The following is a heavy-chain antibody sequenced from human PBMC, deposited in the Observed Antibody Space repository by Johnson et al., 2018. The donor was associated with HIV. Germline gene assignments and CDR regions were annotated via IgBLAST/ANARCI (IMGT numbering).Heavy chain of an antibody. D-gene: IGHD6-13*01. CDR2: ISYDGSNK. V-gene: IGHV3-30*18. CDR1: GFTFSDYY. J-gene: IGHJ3*02. CDR3: AKDSTSYSSRLVGAFDI. Sequence: QVQLVESGGGLVQPGGSLRLSCAASGFTFSDYYMSWIRQAPGKGLEWVAVISYDGSNKYYAESVKGRFTISRDNSKNTLYLQMNSLRPEDTAVYYCAKDSTSYSSRLVGAFDIWGQGTMVTVSS.